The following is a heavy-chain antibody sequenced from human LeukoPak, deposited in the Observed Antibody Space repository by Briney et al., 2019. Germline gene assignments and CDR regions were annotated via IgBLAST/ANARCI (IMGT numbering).Heavy chain of an antibody. Sequence: SETLSLTCTVSGGSISSSSYYWGWIRQPPGKGLEWIGRVYHGGSTYYNPSLKSRVSISVDTSKNQFSLKLNSVTAADTAVYYCARHAAPVCYYGSGKTGGCRLTGRDYFDYWGQGTLVTVSS. CDR1: GGSISSSSYY. D-gene: IGHD3-10*01. V-gene: IGHV4-39*01. CDR2: VYHGGST. J-gene: IGHJ4*02. CDR3: ARHAAPVCYYGSGKTGGCRLTGRDYFDY.